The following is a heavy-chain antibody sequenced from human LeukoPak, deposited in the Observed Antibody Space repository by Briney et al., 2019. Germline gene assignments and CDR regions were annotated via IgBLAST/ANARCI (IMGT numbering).Heavy chain of an antibody. V-gene: IGHV3-48*03. CDR1: GFTFSSYE. J-gene: IGHJ6*04. CDR2: ISSGSTI. CDR3: AELGITMVGGV. Sequence: GGSLRLSCAASGFTFSSYEMNWVRQAPGKGLEWVSYISSGSTIYYADSVKGRFTISRDNAKNSLYLQMNSLRAEDTAVYYCAELGITMVGGVWGKGTTVTISS. D-gene: IGHD3-10*02.